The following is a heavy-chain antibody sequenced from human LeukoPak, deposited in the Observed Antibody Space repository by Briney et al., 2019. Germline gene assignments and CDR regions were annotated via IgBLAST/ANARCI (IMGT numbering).Heavy chain of an antibody. CDR1: GGSISSYY. V-gene: IGHV4-4*09. D-gene: IGHD5-12*01. J-gene: IGHJ6*03. CDR3: ARASYSGYDLYYYYMDV. CDR2: IYTSGST. Sequence: SGTLSLTCTVSGGSISSYYWSWIRQPPGKGLEWIGYIYTSGSTNYNPSLKSRVTISVDTSKNQFSLKLSSVTAADTAVYYCARASYSGYDLYYYYMDVWGKGTTVTVSS.